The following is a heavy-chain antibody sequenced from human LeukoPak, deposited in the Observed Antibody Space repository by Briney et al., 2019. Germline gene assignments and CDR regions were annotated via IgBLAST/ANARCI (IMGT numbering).Heavy chain of an antibody. J-gene: IGHJ4*02. CDR3: ARADSTWSDF. D-gene: IGHD6-13*01. CDR1: GYTFASYG. V-gene: IGHV1-18*01. Sequence: ASVKVSFRASGYTFASYGLNWVRQAPGQGLEWMGWISGFNGQTDLAHHLQGRLTMTTDTSTSTAYMELRSLRSDDTAVYYCARADSTWSDFWGQGTLVTVSA. CDR2: ISGFNGQT.